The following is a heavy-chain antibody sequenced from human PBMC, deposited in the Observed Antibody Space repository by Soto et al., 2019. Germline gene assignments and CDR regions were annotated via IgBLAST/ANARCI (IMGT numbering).Heavy chain of an antibody. CDR3: ACETAAAGTPYYYGMDA. CDR2: IIPIFGTA. Sequence: VSCSPSGGNFHSYSTSWVRQAPGQGLEWMGGIIPIFGTANYAQKFQGRVTITADESTSTAYMELSSLRSEDTAVYYCACETAAAGTPYYYGMDAWCQATTVSVSS. CDR1: GGNFHSYS. V-gene: IGHV1-69*01. J-gene: IGHJ6*02. D-gene: IGHD6-13*01.